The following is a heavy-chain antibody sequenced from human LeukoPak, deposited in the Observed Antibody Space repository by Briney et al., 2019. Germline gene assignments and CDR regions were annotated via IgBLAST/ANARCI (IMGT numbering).Heavy chain of an antibody. J-gene: IGHJ4*02. D-gene: IGHD3-22*01. CDR2: IGGSGGTT. CDR1: GFTFSNYW. Sequence: PGGSLRLSCAASGFTFSNYWMHWVRQAPGEGLEWVSAIGGSGGTTYYADSVKGRFTISRDNSKNTVYLQMNSLRAEDTAVYYCAKRDSSGYYYFDYWGQGTLVTASS. CDR3: AKRDSSGYYYFDY. V-gene: IGHV3-23*01.